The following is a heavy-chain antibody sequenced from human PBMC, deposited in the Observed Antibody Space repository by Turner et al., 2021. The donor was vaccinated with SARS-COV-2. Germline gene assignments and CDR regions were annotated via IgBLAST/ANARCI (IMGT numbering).Heavy chain of an antibody. CDR1: GFTVSSNY. CDR2: IYSGGST. D-gene: IGHD6-19*01. J-gene: IGHJ4*02. Sequence: EVQLVVTGVCLIQPGGSLRLSCAASGFTVSSNYMTWVRQDPGEGLEWVSVIYSGGSTYYADSVKGRFTISRDNSKNTLYLQMNSLRAEDTAVYYCARGYGSGWSYYFDYWGQGTLVTVSS. V-gene: IGHV3-53*02. CDR3: ARGYGSGWSYYFDY.